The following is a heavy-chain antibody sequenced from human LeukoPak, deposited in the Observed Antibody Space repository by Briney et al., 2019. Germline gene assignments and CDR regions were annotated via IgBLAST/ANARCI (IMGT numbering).Heavy chain of an antibody. CDR2: IYTSGST. CDR3: ARTGSGYDPSSGMDV. CDR1: GGSISSYY. D-gene: IGHD5-12*01. Sequence: SETLSLTCTVSGGSISSYYWSWIRQPAGKGLEWIGRIYTSGSTNYNPSLKSRVTMSVATSENQFSLKLSSVTAADTAVYYCARTGSGYDPSSGMDVWGQGTTVTVSS. V-gene: IGHV4-4*07. J-gene: IGHJ6*02.